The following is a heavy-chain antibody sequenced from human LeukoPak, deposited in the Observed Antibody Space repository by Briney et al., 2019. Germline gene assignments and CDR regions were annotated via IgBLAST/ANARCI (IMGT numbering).Heavy chain of an antibody. CDR1: GFNFSSYA. J-gene: IGHJ4*02. Sequence: GGSLRLSCAASGFNFSSYAMSWVRQAPGKGLEWVSSINGGGGSTYYADAVKGRFTIFRDNSKNTLYLQMNSLRAEDTAVYYCAPRPDMTAAKSYFDYWGQGTLVTVSS. D-gene: IGHD6-13*01. CDR2: INGGGGST. CDR3: APRPDMTAAKSYFDY. V-gene: IGHV3-23*01.